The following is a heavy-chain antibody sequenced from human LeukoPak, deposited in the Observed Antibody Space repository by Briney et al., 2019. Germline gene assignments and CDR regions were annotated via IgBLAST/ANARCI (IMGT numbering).Heavy chain of an antibody. V-gene: IGHV4-31*11. CDR3: ARVDSSSWYPLDY. CDR1: GGSVSSGGYY. CDR2: TYYSGST. J-gene: IGHJ4*02. D-gene: IGHD6-13*01. Sequence: SETLSLTCAVSGGSVSSGGYYWSWVRQHPGKGLEWIGNTYYSGSTYYNPSLKSRVSISVDTSKNQFSLKMYSVTAADTAVYYCARVDSSSWYPLDYWGQGTLVTVSS.